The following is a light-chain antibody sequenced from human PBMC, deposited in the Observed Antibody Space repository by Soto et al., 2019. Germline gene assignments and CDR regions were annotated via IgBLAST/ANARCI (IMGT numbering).Light chain of an antibody. CDR2: DAS. Sequence: EFLLTQSPGTLSLSPGERATLSCRASQTVRNNYLAWYQQKPGQAPRLLIYDASSRATGIPDRFSGGGSGTDFTLTISRLEPEDFAVYYCHQRQYWPPITFGQGTRLEIK. J-gene: IGKJ5*01. CDR3: HQRQYWPPIT. V-gene: IGKV3D-20*02. CDR1: QTVRNNY.